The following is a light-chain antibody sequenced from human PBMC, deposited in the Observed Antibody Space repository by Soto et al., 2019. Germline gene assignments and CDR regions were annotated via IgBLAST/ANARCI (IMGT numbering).Light chain of an antibody. Sequence: QTVVTQEPSFSVSPGGTVTLSCGLSSGSVSASYYPSWYQQTPGQAPRTLIYSTNTRPSGVPDRFSGSILGNKAALTITGAQADDESDYYCVLYMGSGSGVFGGGTKVTVL. CDR2: STN. V-gene: IGLV8-61*01. J-gene: IGLJ3*02. CDR3: VLYMGSGSGV. CDR1: SGSVSASYY.